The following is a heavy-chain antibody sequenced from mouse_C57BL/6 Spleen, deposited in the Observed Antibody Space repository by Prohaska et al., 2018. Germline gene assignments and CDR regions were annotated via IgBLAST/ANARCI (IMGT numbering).Heavy chain of an antibody. CDR1: GYTFTDYD. Sequence: SGYTFTDYDMHWVKQSHGKSLEWIGDMNPNNGGTSYNQKFKGKATLTVDKSSSTGYLQLSNLTSEYSAVYYCARRSIYYGTAWFAYARQLPLITVSA. J-gene: IGHJ3*01. CDR2: MNPNNGGT. D-gene: IGHD1-1*01. CDR3: ARRSIYYGTAWFAY. V-gene: IGHV1-26*01.